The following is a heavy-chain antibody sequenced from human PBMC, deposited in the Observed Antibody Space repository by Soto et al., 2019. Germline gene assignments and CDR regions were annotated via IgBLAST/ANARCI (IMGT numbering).Heavy chain of an antibody. CDR2: INPNSGDT. V-gene: IGHV1-2*04. J-gene: IGHJ4*02. Sequence: ASVKVSCKASGYTFTDYQIHWVRQAPGQGLEWMGWINPNSGDTNFAEKFQGWVTMTRDVSISTAYLELGSLKSDDTAVYYCATQNRDYGSGTYSYWGQGTLVTVSS. CDR1: GYTFTDYQ. D-gene: IGHD3-10*01. CDR3: ATQNRDYGSGTYSY.